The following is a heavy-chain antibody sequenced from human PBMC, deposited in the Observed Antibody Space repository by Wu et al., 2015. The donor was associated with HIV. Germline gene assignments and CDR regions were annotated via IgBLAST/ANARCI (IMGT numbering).Heavy chain of an antibody. V-gene: IGHV1-69*13. CDR1: GGTFSNYG. CDR2: IIPIFGTA. Sequence: QVQLVQSGAEVKKPGSSVKVSCKASGGTFSNYGINWVRQAPGQGLEWMGRIIPIFGTANYAQKFQGRVTITADESTSTAYMELSSLRSEDTAVYYCARVDFGSPGYSSSWSQPYYYYDMDVWGQGTTVTVSS. D-gene: IGHD6-13*01. J-gene: IGHJ6*02. CDR3: ARVDFGSPGYSSSWSQPYYYYDMDV.